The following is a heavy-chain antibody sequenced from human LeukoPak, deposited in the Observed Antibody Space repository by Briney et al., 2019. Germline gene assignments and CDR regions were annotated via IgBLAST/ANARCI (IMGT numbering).Heavy chain of an antibody. CDR2: IYHSGRT. D-gene: IGHD5-12*01. J-gene: IGHJ4*02. V-gene: IGHV4-34*01. CDR1: GGAFSGYY. CDR3: EVEGYDYFVY. Sequence: SETLSLTRAVYGGAFSGYYWSCIRQPPGTGLEWIGEIYHSGRTNSTPPLKSRVTISVDTSKNQSSLKLSSGTAEDTAVYYGEVEGYDYFVYWGQGTLVTVSS.